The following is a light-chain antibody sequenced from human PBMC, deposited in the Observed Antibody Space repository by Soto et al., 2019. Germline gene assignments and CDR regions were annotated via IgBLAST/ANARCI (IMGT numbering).Light chain of an antibody. CDR3: QQYNSYPPT. CDR2: GAP. V-gene: IGKV1-5*01. J-gene: IGKJ1*01. CDR1: QNVRNQ. Sequence: DSQLTQSPSTLSAPHADSVTLTCRASQNVRNQLAWYQQKPGKAPKPLIYGAPTLESGVPSRFSGSGSGTEFTLTISSLQSEDFATYYCQQYNSYPPTFGQGTKVDI.